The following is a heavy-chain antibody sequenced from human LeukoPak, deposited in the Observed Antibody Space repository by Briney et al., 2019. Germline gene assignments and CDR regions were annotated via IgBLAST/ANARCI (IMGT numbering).Heavy chain of an antibody. CDR1: RFTVSTYG. Sequence: GGSLRLSCAASRFTVSTYGMHWVRQAPGKGLEWVAVISYDGSNKYYADSVKGRFTISRDNSKNTLYLQMNSLRAEDTAVYYCARGSGYTYAFTGRERTKSRLDYWGQGTLVTVSS. V-gene: IGHV3-30*03. CDR2: ISYDGSNK. CDR3: ARGSGYTYAFTGRERTKSRLDY. J-gene: IGHJ4*02. D-gene: IGHD5-18*01.